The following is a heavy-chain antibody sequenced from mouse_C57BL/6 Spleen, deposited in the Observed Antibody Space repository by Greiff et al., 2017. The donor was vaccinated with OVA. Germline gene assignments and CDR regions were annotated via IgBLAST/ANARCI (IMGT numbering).Heavy chain of an antibody. Sequence: QVQLQQSGAELVRPGTSVKVSCKASGYAFTNYLIEWVKQRPGQGLEWIGVINPGSGGTNYNEKFKGKATLTADKSSSTAYMQLSSLTSEDSAVYFCARGGYYGSSPWFAYRGQGTLVTVSA. CDR1: GYAFTNYL. D-gene: IGHD1-1*01. CDR2: INPGSGGT. J-gene: IGHJ3*01. CDR3: ARGGYYGSSPWFAY. V-gene: IGHV1-54*01.